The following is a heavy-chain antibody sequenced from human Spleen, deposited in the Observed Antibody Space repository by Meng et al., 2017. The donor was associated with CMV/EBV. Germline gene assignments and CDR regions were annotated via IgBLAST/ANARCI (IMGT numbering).Heavy chain of an antibody. V-gene: IGHV2-70D*14. CDR3: ARSKITRPPDFFDY. CDR2: IDWGDNK. CDR1: GFSLSTDGMR. J-gene: IGHJ4*02. Sequence: SGPTLVKPTQTLTLTCTFSGFSLSTDGMRVSWIRQPPGKALEWLARIDWGDNKFYSTSLKTRLTISTDTSENQVVLTMTNMDPVDTATYYCARSKITRPPDFFDYWGQGTLVTVSS. D-gene: IGHD1-14*01.